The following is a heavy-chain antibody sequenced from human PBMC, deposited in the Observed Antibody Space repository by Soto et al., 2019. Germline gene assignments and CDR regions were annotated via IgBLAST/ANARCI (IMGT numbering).Heavy chain of an antibody. V-gene: IGHV3-49*03. CDR3: TRCGIVGATIYYYGMDV. CDR1: GFTFGDYA. Sequence: LILSCTASGFTFGDYAMSWFRQAPGKGLGWVGFIRSKAYGGTTEYAASVKGRFTISRDDSKSIAYLQMNSLKTEDTAVYYCTRCGIVGATIYYYGMDVWGQGTTVTVSS. D-gene: IGHD1-26*01. J-gene: IGHJ6*02. CDR2: IRSKAYGGTT.